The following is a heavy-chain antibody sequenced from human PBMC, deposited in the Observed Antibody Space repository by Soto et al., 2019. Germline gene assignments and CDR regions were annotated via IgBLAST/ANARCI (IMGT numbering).Heavy chain of an antibody. D-gene: IGHD3-10*01. V-gene: IGHV1-18*01. CDR2: IRAYNGDT. J-gene: IGHJ6*02. CDR1: GYTFSAYD. CDR3: ARAGAAPYYYYGLDV. Sequence: ASVKVSCKISGYTFSAYDIYWVRQAPGQGLEWMGWIRAYNGDTNYAQKFQTRVTMTTDKSTDTAYMDLRSLTSDDTAIYYCARAGAAPYYYYGLDVWGQGTTVTVSS.